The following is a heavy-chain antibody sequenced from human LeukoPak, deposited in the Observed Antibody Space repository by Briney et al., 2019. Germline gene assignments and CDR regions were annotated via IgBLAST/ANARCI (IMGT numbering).Heavy chain of an antibody. D-gene: IGHD6-19*01. CDR3: ARAPYRSGWYYFDF. Sequence: GGSLRLSCAASGFTFKDYAMHWVRQAPGRGLEWVALISYDGNNRYYADSVKGRFTISRDNSKNTLYLHMNSLRGEDTAIYSCARAPYRSGWYYFDFWGQGTLVTVSS. J-gene: IGHJ4*02. V-gene: IGHV3-30-3*01. CDR1: GFTFKDYA. CDR2: ISYDGNNR.